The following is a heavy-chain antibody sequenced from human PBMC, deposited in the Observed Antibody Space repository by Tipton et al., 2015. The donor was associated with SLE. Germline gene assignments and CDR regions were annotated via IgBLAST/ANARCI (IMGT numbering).Heavy chain of an antibody. Sequence: QLVQSGGGVVQPGRSLRPSCAASGFTFRSYGMHWVRQAPGKGLAWVAVIWYDGSNKYYADSVKGRFTISRDNSKNTLYLQMNSLRAEDTVVYYCAKEGGSYHYYGMDVWGQGTTVTVSS. J-gene: IGHJ6*02. CDR3: AKEGGSYHYYGMDV. CDR1: GFTFRSYG. D-gene: IGHD1-26*01. CDR2: IWYDGSNK. V-gene: IGHV3-30*18.